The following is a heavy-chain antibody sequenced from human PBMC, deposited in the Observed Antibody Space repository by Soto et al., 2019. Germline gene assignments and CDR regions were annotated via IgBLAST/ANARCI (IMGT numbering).Heavy chain of an antibody. V-gene: IGHV4-34*01. Sequence: PSETLSLTCAVYGGSFSGYYWTWIRQPPGKGLEWIGEINYSGSTNYNPSLKSRVTMSVDTSKKQLSLSLSSVTAADTAVYYCARLHCHSPNCVPLAPWGQGTLVTVSS. D-gene: IGHD2-2*01. CDR1: GGSFSGYY. CDR3: ARLHCHSPNCVPLAP. CDR2: INYSGST. J-gene: IGHJ5*02.